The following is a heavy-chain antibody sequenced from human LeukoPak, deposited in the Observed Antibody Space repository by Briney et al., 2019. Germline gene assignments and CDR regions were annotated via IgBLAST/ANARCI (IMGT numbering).Heavy chain of an antibody. CDR1: GFTFSDYY. CDR3: TTRGEWFGEIDY. J-gene: IGHJ4*02. D-gene: IGHD3-10*01. Sequence: GGSLRLSCAASGFTFSDYYMSWVRQAPGKGLEWVGRIKSKTDGGTTDYAAPVKGRFTISRDDSKNTLYLQMNSLKTEDTAVYYCTTRGEWFGEIDYWGQGTLVTVSS. CDR2: IKSKTDGGTT. V-gene: IGHV3-15*01.